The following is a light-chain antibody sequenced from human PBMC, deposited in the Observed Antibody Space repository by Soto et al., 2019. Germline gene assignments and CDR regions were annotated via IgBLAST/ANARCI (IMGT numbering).Light chain of an antibody. CDR1: QSISSW. J-gene: IGKJ1*01. CDR2: KAS. V-gene: IGKV1-5*03. Sequence: DIQMTQSPSTLSASVGDRVTITCRASQSISSWLAWYQQKPGKAPKLLIYKASSLESGVPSRVSGSGSGTEITLNISRLEPDDFATYYCQQYNIYWTFGQGTKVEIK. CDR3: QQYNIYWT.